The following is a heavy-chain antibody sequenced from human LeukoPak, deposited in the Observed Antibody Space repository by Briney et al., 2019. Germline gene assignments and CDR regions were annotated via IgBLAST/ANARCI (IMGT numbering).Heavy chain of an antibody. CDR2: IKQDGSEK. J-gene: IGHJ4*02. CDR3: ASTATFDY. V-gene: IGHV3-7*05. CDR1: GFTFSSYW. D-gene: IGHD1-26*01. Sequence: RGSLRLSCPASGFTFSSYWMSWVRQAPGKGLEWVANIKQDGSEKYYVDSVKGRFTISRDNAKNSLYLQMNSLRAEDTVVYCCASTATFDYWGQGTLVTVSS.